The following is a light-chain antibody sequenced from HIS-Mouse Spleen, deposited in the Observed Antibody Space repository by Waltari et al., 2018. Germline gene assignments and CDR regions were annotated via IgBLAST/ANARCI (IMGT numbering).Light chain of an antibody. CDR1: SSDVGSYNL. Sequence: QSALTQPASVSGSPGQSITISCTGTSSDVGSYNLVSWYPQHPGKAPNLMIYEGSKRPSGVSNRFSGSKSGNTASLTISGLQAEDEADYYCCSYAGSSTVFGGGTKLTVL. CDR2: EGS. V-gene: IGLV2-23*01. J-gene: IGLJ3*02. CDR3: CSYAGSSTV.